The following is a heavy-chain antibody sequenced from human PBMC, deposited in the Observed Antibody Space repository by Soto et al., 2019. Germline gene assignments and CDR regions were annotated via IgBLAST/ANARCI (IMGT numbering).Heavy chain of an antibody. D-gene: IGHD3-10*01. CDR1: GYTFISHA. CDR2: INAGNGNT. CDR3: ARGPGGPDGPGDY. Sequence: QVQLVQSGAEVKKPGASVKVSCKASGYTFISHAMHWVRQAPGQRLEWMGWINAGNGNTKYSQKFQGRVTITRDTSASTAYMELSRVRSEDTAVYYCARGPGGPDGPGDYWGQGTLVTVSS. V-gene: IGHV1-3*01. J-gene: IGHJ4*02.